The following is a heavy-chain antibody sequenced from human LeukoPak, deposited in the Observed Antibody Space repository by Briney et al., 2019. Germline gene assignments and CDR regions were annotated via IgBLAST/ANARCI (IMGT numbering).Heavy chain of an antibody. Sequence: SSETLSLTCTVSGGSISSYYWSWIRQPPGKGLEWIGYIYYSGSINYNPSLKSRVTISVDTSKTQFSLKLSSVTAADTAVYYCARGTFWSGYYHDYWGQGTLVTVSS. D-gene: IGHD3-3*01. CDR2: IYYSGSI. J-gene: IGHJ4*02. CDR3: ARGTFWSGYYHDY. V-gene: IGHV4-59*01. CDR1: GGSISSYY.